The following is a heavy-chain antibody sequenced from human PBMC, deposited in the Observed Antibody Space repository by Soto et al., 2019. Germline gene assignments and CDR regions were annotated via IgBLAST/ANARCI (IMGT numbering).Heavy chain of an antibody. CDR2: IYHGATT. V-gene: IGHV4-38-2*02. CDR1: GSSISSGSY. D-gene: IGHD6-19*01. CDR3: ARVHVMVVAGSTFDY. J-gene: IGHJ4*01. Sequence: ADTLSLTCTVSGSSISSGSYSAWIRQLPGKGPEWIASIYHGATTFYNSSLKSRITISVDTSNNQFSLKLTSVTTADTAVYYCARVHVMVVAGSTFDYWGHGTLVTVSS.